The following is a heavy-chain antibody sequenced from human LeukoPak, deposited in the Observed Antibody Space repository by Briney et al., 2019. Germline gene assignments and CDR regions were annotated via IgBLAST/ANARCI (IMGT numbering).Heavy chain of an antibody. D-gene: IGHD2-2*01. Sequence: GVLRLSCAASGFTFSSYAMSWVRQAPGKGLEWVSAISGSGGSTYYADSVKGWFTISRDNSKNTLYLQMNSLRAEDTAVYYCAKTPAATREGFDYWGQGTLVTVSS. CDR2: ISGSGGST. CDR3: AKTPAATREGFDY. J-gene: IGHJ4*02. V-gene: IGHV3-23*01. CDR1: GFTFSSYA.